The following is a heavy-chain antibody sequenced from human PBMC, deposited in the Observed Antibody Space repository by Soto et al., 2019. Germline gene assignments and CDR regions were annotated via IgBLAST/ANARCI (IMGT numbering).Heavy chain of an antibody. Sequence: GGSLRLSCAVSGFIFSRYSMNWVRQAPGKGLEWVSSIGTSGSYIYDTDSVKGRFTISRDNTKDSLYLQMNSLRAEDTAIYYCARGGDSYGYGEYYYYGMDVWGQGTTVTVSS. CDR1: GFIFSRYS. J-gene: IGHJ6*02. D-gene: IGHD5-18*01. CDR3: ARGGDSYGYGEYYYYGMDV. CDR2: IGTSGSYI. V-gene: IGHV3-21*01.